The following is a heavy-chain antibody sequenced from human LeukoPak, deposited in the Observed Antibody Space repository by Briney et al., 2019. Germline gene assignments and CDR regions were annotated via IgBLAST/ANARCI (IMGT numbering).Heavy chain of an antibody. V-gene: IGHV1-2*02. J-gene: IGHJ4*02. CDR3: VRDGYGGYGSGSYRFVAY. CDR1: GYTFTGYY. CDR2: INPNSGGT. Sequence: ASVKVSCKASGYTFTGYYMHWVRQAPGQGLEWMGWINPNSGGTNYAQKFQGRVTMTRDTSISTAYMELSRLRSDDTAVYYCVRDGYGGYGSGSYRFVAYWGQGTLVTVSS. D-gene: IGHD3-10*01.